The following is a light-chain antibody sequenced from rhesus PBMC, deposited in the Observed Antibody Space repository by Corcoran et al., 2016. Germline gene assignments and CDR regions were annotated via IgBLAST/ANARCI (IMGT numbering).Light chain of an antibody. V-gene: IGKV1-74*01. CDR3: QHSYGTPFT. Sequence: DIQMTQSPSSLSTSVGDRVTVTCRASENVNNYLHWYQQKAGKAPKVLIYKASTLQSGVPSRFSGSGSGTDFTLTISSLQPEDFATYYCQHSYGTPFTFGPGTRLDIK. J-gene: IGKJ3*01. CDR1: ENVNNY. CDR2: KAS.